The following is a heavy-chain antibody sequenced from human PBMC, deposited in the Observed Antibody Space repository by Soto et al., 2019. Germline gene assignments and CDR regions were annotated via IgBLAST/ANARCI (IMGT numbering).Heavy chain of an antibody. V-gene: IGHV1-69*06. Sequence: GASVKVSCKASGGTFSSYDISWVRQAPGQGLEWMGGINPIFGTANYAQKFQGRVTITADKSTSTAYMELSSLRSEDTAVNYCAIPLNYYDSSGYYIYWGQGTLVTVSS. CDR1: GGTFSSYD. J-gene: IGHJ4*02. CDR3: AIPLNYYDSSGYYIY. CDR2: INPIFGTA. D-gene: IGHD3-22*01.